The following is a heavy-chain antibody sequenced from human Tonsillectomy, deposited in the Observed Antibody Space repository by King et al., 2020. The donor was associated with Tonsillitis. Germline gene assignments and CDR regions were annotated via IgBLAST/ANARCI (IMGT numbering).Heavy chain of an antibody. Sequence: QLVQSGAEVKKPGASVMVSCKTSGYTLTDYFIHWVRQAPGQGLEGMGWINPKNGVTNYAPKFQGWVTMTRDNSISTAYLEVNRLTSDDTAVYYCVGGPPAWHAFDLWGQGTMVTVSS. CDR2: INPKNGVT. CDR3: VGGPPAWHAFDL. CDR1: GYTLTDYF. D-gene: IGHD6-25*01. V-gene: IGHV1-2*04. J-gene: IGHJ3*01.